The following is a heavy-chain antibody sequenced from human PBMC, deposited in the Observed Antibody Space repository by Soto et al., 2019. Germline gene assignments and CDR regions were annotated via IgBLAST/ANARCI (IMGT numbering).Heavy chain of an antibody. Sequence: GGSLRLSCAASGFTFSSYAMSWVRQAPGKGLEWVSAISGSGGSTYYADSVKGRFTISRDNSKNTLYLQVNSLRAEDTAVYYCAKDRSATMIVVVTLGAFDIWGQGTMVNV. CDR1: GFTFSSYA. CDR3: AKDRSATMIVVVTLGAFDI. V-gene: IGHV3-23*01. J-gene: IGHJ3*02. CDR2: ISGSGGST. D-gene: IGHD3-22*01.